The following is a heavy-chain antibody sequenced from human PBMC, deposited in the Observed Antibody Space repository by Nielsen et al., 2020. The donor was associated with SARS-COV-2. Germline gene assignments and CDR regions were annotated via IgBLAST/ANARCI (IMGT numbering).Heavy chain of an antibody. Sequence: GESLKISCAASGFTFSSYWMHWVRQAPGKGLVWVSHILSDGSTINYADSVRGRFTISRDNAKSTLYLQMNSLRAEDTAVYYCARDFYGSGSFPDYWGQGTLVTVSS. CDR1: GFTFSSYW. CDR2: ILSDGSTI. J-gene: IGHJ4*02. V-gene: IGHV3-74*01. D-gene: IGHD3-10*01. CDR3: ARDFYGSGSFPDY.